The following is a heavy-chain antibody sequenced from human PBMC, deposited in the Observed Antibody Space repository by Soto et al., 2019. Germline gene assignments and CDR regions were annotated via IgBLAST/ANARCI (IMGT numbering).Heavy chain of an antibody. J-gene: IGHJ6*01. CDR2: ISAYNGNT. V-gene: IGHV1-18*01. CDR1: GYTLTSYG. Sequence: ASVEASSEASGYTLTSYGISGVRQEHEKGLEWMGWISAYNGNTNYAQKLQGRVTMTTDTSTSTAYMELRSLRSDDTAVYYCARVYAVWGVSAIYYYYYGMDVWGQGTTVTVSS. CDR3: ARVYAVWGVSAIYYYYYGMDV. D-gene: IGHD3-10*01.